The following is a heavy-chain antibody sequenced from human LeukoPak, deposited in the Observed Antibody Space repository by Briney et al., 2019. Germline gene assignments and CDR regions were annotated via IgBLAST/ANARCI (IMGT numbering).Heavy chain of an antibody. D-gene: IGHD5-18*01. CDR3: ARGVGTAMTYYYYGMDV. J-gene: IGHJ6*02. V-gene: IGHV3-53*04. CDR1: GFTFSSNY. CDR2: IYSGGST. Sequence: GGSLRLSSAASGFTFSSNYMSWVRQAPGKGLEWVSVIYSGGSTYYADSVKGRFTISRHNSKNTLYLQMNSLRAEDTAVYYCARGVGTAMTYYYYGMDVWGQGTTVTVSS.